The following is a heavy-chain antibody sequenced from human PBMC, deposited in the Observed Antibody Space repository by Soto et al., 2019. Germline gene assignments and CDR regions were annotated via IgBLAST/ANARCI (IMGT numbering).Heavy chain of an antibody. CDR3: ASSRGIFGVALFSPMDV. J-gene: IGHJ6*03. Sequence: SETLSLTCTVSGGSISSGGYYWSWIRQHPGKGLEWTGYIYYSGSTYYNPSLKSRVTISVDTSKNQFSLKLSSVTAADTAVYYCASSRGIFGVALFSPMDVWGKGTTVTVSS. D-gene: IGHD3-3*01. CDR1: GGSISSGGYY. CDR2: IYYSGST. V-gene: IGHV4-31*03.